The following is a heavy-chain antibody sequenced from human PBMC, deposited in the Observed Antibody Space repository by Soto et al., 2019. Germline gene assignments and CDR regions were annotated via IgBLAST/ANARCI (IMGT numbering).Heavy chain of an antibody. CDR3: ARGVGATHFDY. CDR2: IYHSGST. V-gene: IGHV4-61*01. Sequence: ASETLSLTCTVSGGSVSSGSSYWSWIRQSPGKGLEWIGYIYHSGSTTYNPSLKSRVTISVDTSKNQFSLKLSSVTAADTAVYYCARGVGATHFDYWGQGTLVTVSS. CDR1: GGSVSSGSSY. J-gene: IGHJ4*02. D-gene: IGHD1-26*01.